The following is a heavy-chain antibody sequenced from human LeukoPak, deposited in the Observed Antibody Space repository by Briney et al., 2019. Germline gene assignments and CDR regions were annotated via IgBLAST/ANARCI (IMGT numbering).Heavy chain of an antibody. D-gene: IGHD3-10*02. CDR2: INTDGRTT. V-gene: IGHV3-74*01. CDR1: GFSFSSYW. CDR3: ARDNTYMFDY. J-gene: IGHJ4*02. Sequence: GGSLRLSCAASGFSFSSYWMNWVRQAPGKGLVWVAHINTDGRTTTYADSVKGRFTVARDNAKNTQYLEMNRLRAEDTAVYYCARDNTYMFDYWGQGTQVTVSS.